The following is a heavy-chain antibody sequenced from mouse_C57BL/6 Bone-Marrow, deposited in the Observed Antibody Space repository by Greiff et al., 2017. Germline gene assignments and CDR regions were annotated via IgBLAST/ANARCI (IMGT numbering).Heavy chain of an antibody. D-gene: IGHD1-1*02. Sequence: VQLQQSGAELVKPGASVKLSCTASGFNIKDYYMHWVKQRPEQGLEWIGRIDPEDGETKYASKFQGKATITADTSSNTAYLQLSRLTAADTAVYYCARNGRFAYWGQGALVTVSA. CDR1: GFNIKDYY. CDR3: ARNGRFAY. J-gene: IGHJ3*01. V-gene: IGHV14-2*01. CDR2: IDPEDGET.